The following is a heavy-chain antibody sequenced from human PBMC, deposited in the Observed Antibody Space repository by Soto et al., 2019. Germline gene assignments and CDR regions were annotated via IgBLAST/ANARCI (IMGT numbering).Heavy chain of an antibody. D-gene: IGHD5-12*01. CDR3: ARARVSTPRLEDPFDI. CDR2: IFPGDSDT. CDR1: GYSFTTYW. V-gene: IGHV5-51*01. J-gene: IGHJ3*02. Sequence: PGESLKISCKGSGYSFTTYWLAWVRQMPGKGLENMGIIFPGDSDTRYSPSFQGQVTISADKSISTAYLQWTSLKASDTAIYYCARARVSTPRLEDPFDIWGQGTMVTGSS.